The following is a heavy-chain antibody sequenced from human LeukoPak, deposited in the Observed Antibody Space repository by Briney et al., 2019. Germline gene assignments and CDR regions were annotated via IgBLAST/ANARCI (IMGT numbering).Heavy chain of an antibody. V-gene: IGHV1-2*02. D-gene: IGHD3-16*02. CDR2: INPNSGGT. CDR1: GYTFTGYY. CDR3: ARDGDYVWGSYRRKGGFDY. J-gene: IGHJ4*02. Sequence: ASVKVSRKASGYTFTGYYMLWVRQAPGQGLEWMGWINPNSGGTNYAQKFQGRVTMTRDTSISTAYMELSRLRSDDTAVYYCARDGDYVWGSYRRKGGFDYWGQGTLVTVSS.